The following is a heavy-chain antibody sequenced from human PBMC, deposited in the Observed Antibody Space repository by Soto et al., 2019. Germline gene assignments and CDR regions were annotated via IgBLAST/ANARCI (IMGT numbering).Heavy chain of an antibody. D-gene: IGHD3-3*01. Sequence: SETLSLTCTVSGGSISSSIYYWGWIRQPPGKGLEWIGSIYYSGSTNYNPSLKSRVTISVDTSKNQFSLKLSSVTAADTAVYYCARGPKLRFLQTPGWFDPWGQGTLVTVSS. CDR1: GGSISSSIYY. CDR3: ARGPKLRFLQTPGWFDP. CDR2: IYYSGST. J-gene: IGHJ5*02. V-gene: IGHV4-39*07.